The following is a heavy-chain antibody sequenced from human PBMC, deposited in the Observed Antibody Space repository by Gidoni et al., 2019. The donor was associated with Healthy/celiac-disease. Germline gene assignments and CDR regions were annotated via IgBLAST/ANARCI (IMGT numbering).Heavy chain of an antibody. CDR2: IWYDGSNK. J-gene: IGHJ6*02. Sequence: QVQLVESGGGMVQPGRSLRLSCAASGFTVSRYGMHWVRQAPGKGLEWVAVIWYDGSNKYYADSVKGRFTISRDNSKNTLYLQMNSLRAEDTAVYYCARDGGDRDYYYYYGMDVWGQGTTVTVSS. V-gene: IGHV3-33*01. CDR1: GFTVSRYG. D-gene: IGHD2-21*02. CDR3: ARDGGDRDYYYYYGMDV.